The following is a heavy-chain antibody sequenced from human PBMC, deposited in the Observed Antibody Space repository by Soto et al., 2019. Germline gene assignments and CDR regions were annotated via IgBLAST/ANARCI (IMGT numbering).Heavy chain of an antibody. CDR2: IYYSGST. J-gene: IGHJ4*02. Sequence: SETLSLTCTVSGGSISSGDYFWSWIRQPPGKGLEWIGYIYYSGSTYYDPSLKSRVTISVDTSKNQFSLKLSSVTAADTAVYYCARDRECSGGTCYNYFDYWGQGTLVTVSS. CDR3: ARDRECSGGTCYNYFDY. V-gene: IGHV4-30-4*01. CDR1: GGSISSGDYF. D-gene: IGHD2-15*01.